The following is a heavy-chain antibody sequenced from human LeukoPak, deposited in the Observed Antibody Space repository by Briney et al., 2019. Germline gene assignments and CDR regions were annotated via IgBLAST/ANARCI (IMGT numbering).Heavy chain of an antibody. Sequence: GGSLRLXCVASGFTFSSYGMHWVRQAPGKGLEWVAVISYDGSNKYYADSVKGRFTISRDNSKNTLYLQMNSLRAEDTAVYYGAKDIAAAVGNWFDPWGQGTLVTVSS. CDR3: AKDIAAAVGNWFDP. CDR1: GFTFSSYG. CDR2: ISYDGSNK. J-gene: IGHJ5*02. V-gene: IGHV3-30*18. D-gene: IGHD6-13*01.